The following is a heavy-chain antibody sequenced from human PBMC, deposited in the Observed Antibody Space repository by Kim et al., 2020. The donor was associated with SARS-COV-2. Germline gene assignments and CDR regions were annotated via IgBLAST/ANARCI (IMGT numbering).Heavy chain of an antibody. CDR1: GGSISSYY. CDR2: IYYSGST. V-gene: IGHV4-59*01. CDR3: ARGGYYDFWSGSEGAFDI. Sequence: SETLSLTCTVSGGSISSYYWSWIRQPPGKGLEWIGYIYYSGSTNYNPSLKSRVIISVDTSKNQFSLKLSSVTAADTAVYYCARGGYYDFWSGSEGAFDIWGQGTMVTVSS. J-gene: IGHJ3*02. D-gene: IGHD3-3*01.